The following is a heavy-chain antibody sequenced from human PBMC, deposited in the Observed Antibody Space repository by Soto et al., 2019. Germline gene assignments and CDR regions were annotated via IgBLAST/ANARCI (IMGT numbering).Heavy chain of an antibody. CDR3: YADPNAVMDV. Sequence: QLQLQESGPGLVKPSETLSLTCTVSGGSISSRSYYWGWIRQPPGKGLEWIGSIYYSRSTYYNPSLKSRVTVSVDTSKNQFSLKLSSVTAADTAVYYCYADPNAVMDVWGQGTTVTVSS. CDR1: GGSISSRSYY. J-gene: IGHJ6*02. V-gene: IGHV4-39*01. CDR2: IYYSRST. D-gene: IGHD2-8*01.